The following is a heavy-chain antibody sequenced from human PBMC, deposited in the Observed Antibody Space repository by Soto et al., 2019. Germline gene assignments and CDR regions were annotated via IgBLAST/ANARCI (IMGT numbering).Heavy chain of an antibody. V-gene: IGHV4-61*01. CDR2: IYYNGST. D-gene: IGHD6-19*01. CDR1: GGSVSSRHY. J-gene: IGHJ4*02. Sequence: QVQLQESGPGRVKPSETLSLTCTVSGGSVSSRHYWSWIRQPPGKGLAWIGYIYYNGSTNYNSSLKSRITELLDTSKNQLSLKLSSVTARATAVYYCARDYRSGWYGLWGQGTLVTVSS. CDR3: ARDYRSGWYGL.